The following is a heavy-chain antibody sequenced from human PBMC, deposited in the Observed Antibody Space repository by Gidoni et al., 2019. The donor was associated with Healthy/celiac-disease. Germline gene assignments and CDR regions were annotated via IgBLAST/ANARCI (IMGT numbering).Heavy chain of an antibody. D-gene: IGHD6-19*01. CDR3: AKDLSGQWQYAFDI. J-gene: IGHJ3*02. CDR2: ISGSGGST. CDR1: GFTFSCYA. Sequence: EVKLLESGGGLVQPGGSLRLPCAASGFTFSCYARSWVRQAPGKGLVWVSAISGSGGSTYYADSVKGRFTISRDNSKNTLYLQMNSLRAEDTAVYYCAKDLSGQWQYAFDIWGQGTMVTVSS. V-gene: IGHV3-23*01.